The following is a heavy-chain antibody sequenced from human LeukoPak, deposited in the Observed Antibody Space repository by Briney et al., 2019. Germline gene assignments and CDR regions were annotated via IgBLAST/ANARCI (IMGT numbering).Heavy chain of an antibody. CDR2: IYYSGST. CDR1: GGSISSSSCY. D-gene: IGHD1-26*01. Sequence: SGTLSLTCTVSGGSISSSSCYWGWIRQPPGKGLEWIGSIYYSGSTYYNPSLKSRVTISVDTSKNQFSLKLSSVTAADTAVYYCARVSGATEFDYWGQGTLVTVSS. J-gene: IGHJ4*02. CDR3: ARVSGATEFDY. V-gene: IGHV4-39*07.